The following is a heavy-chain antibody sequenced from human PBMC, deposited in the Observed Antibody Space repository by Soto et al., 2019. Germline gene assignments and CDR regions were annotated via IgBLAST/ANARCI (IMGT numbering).Heavy chain of an antibody. J-gene: IGHJ4*02. CDR3: AREGNLGRWIQPLDS. D-gene: IGHD2-2*03. CDR1: GDSIISYS. V-gene: IGHV4-59*01. Sequence: SEILSLTCTVSGDSIISYSWSWIRQPPGKGLEWIGNIHYNGNTKYSPSLKSRVTMSVDTSKNHFSLKLISVTTADTAVYFCAREGNLGRWIQPLDSWGQGTLVTVSS. CDR2: IHYNGNT.